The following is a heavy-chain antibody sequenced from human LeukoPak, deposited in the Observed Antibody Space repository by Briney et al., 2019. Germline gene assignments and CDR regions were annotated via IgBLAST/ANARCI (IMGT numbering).Heavy chain of an antibody. CDR1: GYTFTSYD. CDR2: MNPNSGNT. D-gene: IGHD6-6*01. V-gene: IGHV1-8*01. Sequence: ASVKVSCKASGYTFTSYDINWVRQATGQGLEWMGWMNPNSGNTGYAQEFQGRVTMTRNTSISTAYMELSSLRSEDTAVYYCARIYAIAARSSFDYWGQGTLVTVSS. CDR3: ARIYAIAARSSFDY. J-gene: IGHJ4*02.